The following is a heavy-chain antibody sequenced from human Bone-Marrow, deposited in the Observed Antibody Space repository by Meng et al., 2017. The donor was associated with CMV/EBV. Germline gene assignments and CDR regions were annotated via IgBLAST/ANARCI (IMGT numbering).Heavy chain of an antibody. J-gene: IGHJ4*03. CDR1: GFTFSSYA. CDR3: ARDLGPADSSGFSAPVLDY. Sequence: GESLKISCAASGFTFSSYAMHWVRQAPGKGLEYVSAISSNGGSTYYADSVKGRFTISRDNSKNTLYLQMGSLRAEDMAVYYCARDLGPADSSGFSAPVLDYWGQGPTVTVSS. V-gene: IGHV3-64*02. CDR2: ISSNGGST. D-gene: IGHD3-22*01.